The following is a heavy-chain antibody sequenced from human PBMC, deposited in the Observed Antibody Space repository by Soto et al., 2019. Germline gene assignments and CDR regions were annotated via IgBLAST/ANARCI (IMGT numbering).Heavy chain of an antibody. J-gene: IGHJ4*02. CDR1: GGSISSSSYY. Sequence: SETLSLTCTVSGGSISSSSYYWGWIRQAPGKGLEWIGSIYYSGSTYYNPSLKSRVTISVDTSKNQFSLKLSSVTAADTAVYYCARQYENLLWFGELASCYFDYWGQGTLVTVSS. D-gene: IGHD3-10*01. V-gene: IGHV4-39*01. CDR3: ARQYENLLWFGELASCYFDY. CDR2: IYYSGST.